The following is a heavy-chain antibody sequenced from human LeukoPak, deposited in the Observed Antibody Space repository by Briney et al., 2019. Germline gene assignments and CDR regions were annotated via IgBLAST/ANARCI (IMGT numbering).Heavy chain of an antibody. J-gene: IGHJ4*02. CDR2: ISNSGGRT. Sequence: GGSLRLSCAASGFTFSSYAMSWVRKAPGKGLEWVSSISNSGGRTFYTDSVKGRFTISRDNSKITLYLQMNSLRAEDTAVYYCAKSYNGYESKPDYWGQGTLVTVSS. CDR3: AKSYNGYESKPDY. D-gene: IGHD5-12*01. CDR1: GFTFSSYA. V-gene: IGHV3-23*01.